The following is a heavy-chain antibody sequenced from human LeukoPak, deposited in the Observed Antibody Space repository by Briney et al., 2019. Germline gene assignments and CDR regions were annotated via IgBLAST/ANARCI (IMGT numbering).Heavy chain of an antibody. J-gene: IGHJ4*02. CDR2: IYYSGST. CDR3: ARRVAGSGSYSDY. V-gene: IGHV4-30-4*01. CDR1: GGSISSGDYY. D-gene: IGHD3-10*01. Sequence: SETLSLTCTVSGGSISSGDYYWSWIRQPPGKGLEWIGYIYYSGSTYYNPSLKSRVTISVDTSKTQFSLKLSSVTAEDTDVYYCARRVAGSGSYSDYWGQGTLVTVSS.